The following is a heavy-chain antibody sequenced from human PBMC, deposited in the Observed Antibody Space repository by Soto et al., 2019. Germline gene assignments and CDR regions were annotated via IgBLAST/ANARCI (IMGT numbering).Heavy chain of an antibody. CDR1: GFTVSSNY. CDR2: IYSGGST. Sequence: EVQLVESGGGLVQPGGSLRLSCAASGFTVSSNYMSWVRQAPGKGLEWVSVIYSGGSTYYADSVKGRFTISRDNSKNTLYLQMNILIAEYTAVYYCARYLGIPSGHRCADAFDIWGQGTMVTVSS. J-gene: IGHJ3*02. D-gene: IGHD5-12*01. V-gene: IGHV3-66*01. CDR3: ARYLGIPSGHRCADAFDI.